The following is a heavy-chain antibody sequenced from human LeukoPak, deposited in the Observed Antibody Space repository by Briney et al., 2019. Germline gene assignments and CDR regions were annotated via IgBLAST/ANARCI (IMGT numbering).Heavy chain of an antibody. CDR3: ATWIQLWATNHDDY. V-gene: IGHV4-39*01. CDR1: GGSISSNNYY. J-gene: IGHJ4*02. D-gene: IGHD5-18*01. Sequence: SETLSLTCTVSGGSISSNNYYWGWIRQPPGKGLEWIGSVSYTGSTNYNPSLKSRVTMSVDTSKNQFSLKLSSVTAADTAVYYCATWIQLWATNHDDYWGQGTLVTVSS. CDR2: VSYTGST.